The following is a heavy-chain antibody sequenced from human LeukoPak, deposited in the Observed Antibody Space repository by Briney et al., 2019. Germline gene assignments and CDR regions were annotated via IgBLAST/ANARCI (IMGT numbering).Heavy chain of an antibody. Sequence: ASVKVSCKASGYTFTSYGISWVRQAPGQGLEWMGWISAYNGNTNYAQKLQGRVTMATDTSTSTAYMELRSLRSDDTAVYYCARRAEVVPAAPLFDPWGQGTLVTVSS. CDR2: ISAYNGNT. J-gene: IGHJ5*02. V-gene: IGHV1-18*01. D-gene: IGHD2-2*01. CDR1: GYTFTSYG. CDR3: ARRAEVVPAAPLFDP.